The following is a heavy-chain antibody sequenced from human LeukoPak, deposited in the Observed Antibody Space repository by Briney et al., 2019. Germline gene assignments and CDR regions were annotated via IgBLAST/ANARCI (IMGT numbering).Heavy chain of an antibody. CDR1: GFTFSSYA. V-gene: IGHV3-64D*09. J-gene: IGHJ4*02. D-gene: IGHD2-15*01. Sequence: GGSLRLSCSASGFTFSSYAMHWVRQAPGKGLEYVSAIISNGGSTYYADSVKGRFTISRDNSKNTLYLQMSSLRAEDTAVYYCVKDFGDCSGGSCYRFFDYWGQGTLVTVSS. CDR2: IISNGGST. CDR3: VKDFGDCSGGSCYRFFDY.